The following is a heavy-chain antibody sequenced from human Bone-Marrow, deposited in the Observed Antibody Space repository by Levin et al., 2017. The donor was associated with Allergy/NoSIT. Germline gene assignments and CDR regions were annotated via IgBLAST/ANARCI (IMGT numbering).Heavy chain of an antibody. CDR3: AKAGTTVMLDYSYLDV. CDR2: LDGSSGKT. CDR1: GFIFADYA. D-gene: IGHD4-17*01. J-gene: IGHJ6*03. Sequence: SGGSLRLSCTISGFIFADYAMNWVRQAPGRGLEWVSSLDGSSGKTHYADVVKGRFTISREYSKNTLFLQMNSLRVEDTGRSYCAKAGTTVMLDYSYLDVWGEGTAVTVSS. V-gene: IGHV3-23*01.